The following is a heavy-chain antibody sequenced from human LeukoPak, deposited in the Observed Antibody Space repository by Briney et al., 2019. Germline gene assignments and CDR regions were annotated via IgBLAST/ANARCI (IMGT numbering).Heavy chain of an antibody. D-gene: IGHD4-23*01. J-gene: IGHJ3*02. CDR3: AREMTTVVLDAFDI. CDR2: IWYDGSNK. CDR1: GFTFSSYG. Sequence: PGWSLRLSCAASGFTFSSYGMHWVRQAPGKGLEWVAVIWYDGSNKYYADSVKGRFTISRDNSKNTLYLQMNSLRAEDTAVYYCAREMTTVVLDAFDIWGQGTMVTVSS. V-gene: IGHV3-33*01.